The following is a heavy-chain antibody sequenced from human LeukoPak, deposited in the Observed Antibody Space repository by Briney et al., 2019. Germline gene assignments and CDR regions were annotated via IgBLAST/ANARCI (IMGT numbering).Heavy chain of an antibody. D-gene: IGHD4-17*01. CDR3: ARGTGDNLYNWFDS. CDR2: ISSNGDFT. J-gene: IGHJ5*01. V-gene: IGHV3-64*02. Sequence: PGGSLRLSCGASGFTFSSSFMHWIRQAPGKGLEYISAISSNGDFTYYVDSVKGRFTISRDNSKNTLYLQLGSLRDEDMAVYYCARGTGDNLYNWFDSWGQGTLVTVSS. CDR1: GFTFSSSF.